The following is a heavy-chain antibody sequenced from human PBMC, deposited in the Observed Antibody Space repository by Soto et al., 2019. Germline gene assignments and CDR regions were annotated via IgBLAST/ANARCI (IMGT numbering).Heavy chain of an antibody. D-gene: IGHD3-3*01. CDR2: ISGSGGSS. Sequence: GGTLRLSCAASGFTFSSYAMSWVRQAPGRGVEWVSAISGSGGSSYYAYSVKGRFTVSRDNSKNTLYLQMNSLRAEDTAVYYCAKLSGYKGHMYAFDIWGQGTMVTVSS. CDR1: GFTFSSYA. V-gene: IGHV3-23*01. J-gene: IGHJ3*02. CDR3: AKLSGYKGHMYAFDI.